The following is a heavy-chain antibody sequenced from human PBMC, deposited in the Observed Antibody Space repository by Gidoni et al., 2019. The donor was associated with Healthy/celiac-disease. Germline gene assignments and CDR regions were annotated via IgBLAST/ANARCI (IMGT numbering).Heavy chain of an antibody. Sequence: EVQLVESGGGLVQPGGSLRLSCAASGFTFSSYDMHWVRQATGKGLEWVSGIGTAGDTYYPGSVKGRFTISRENAKNSLYLQMNSLRAGDTAVYYCARGTYYYGSGSPYGMDVWGQGTTVTVSS. D-gene: IGHD3-10*01. CDR2: IGTAGDT. CDR3: ARGTYYYGSGSPYGMDV. CDR1: GFTFSSYD. V-gene: IGHV3-13*01. J-gene: IGHJ6*02.